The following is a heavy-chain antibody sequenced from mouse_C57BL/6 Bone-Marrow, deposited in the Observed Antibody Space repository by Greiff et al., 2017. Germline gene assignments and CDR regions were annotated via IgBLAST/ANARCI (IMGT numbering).Heavy chain of an antibody. V-gene: IGHV1-82*01. CDR1: GYAFSSSW. J-gene: IGHJ2*01. D-gene: IGHD1-2*01. CDR2: IYPGDGDT. Sequence: VQGVESGPELVKPGASVKISCKASGYAFSSSWMNWVKQRPGKGLEWIGRIYPGDGDTNYNGKFKGKATLTADKSSSTAYMQLSSLTSEDSAVYFCASPHYYGFDYWGQGTTLTVSS. CDR3: ASPHYYGFDY.